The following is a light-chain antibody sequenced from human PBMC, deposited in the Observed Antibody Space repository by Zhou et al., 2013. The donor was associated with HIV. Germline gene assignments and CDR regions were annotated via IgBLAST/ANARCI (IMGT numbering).Light chain of an antibody. CDR2: DAS. Sequence: EIVLTQSPGTLSLSPGERATLSCRASQSVSTYLTWYQQRPGQAPRLLVYDASNRATGIPARFSGSGSGRDFTLTISSLEPEDFAVYYCQQRSNWPITFGQGTRLEIK. V-gene: IGKV3-11*02. J-gene: IGKJ5*01. CDR1: QSVSTY. CDR3: QQRSNWPIT.